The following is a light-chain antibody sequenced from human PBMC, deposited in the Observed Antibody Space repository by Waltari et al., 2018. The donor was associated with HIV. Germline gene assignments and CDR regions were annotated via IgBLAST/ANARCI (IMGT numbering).Light chain of an antibody. CDR3: LQSDKWPRT. V-gene: IGKV3-15*01. J-gene: IGKJ1*01. Sequence: VLLTQSPATLSVSPGERVTLSCRASQGVSSSLAWYQLKPGQAPRLLIYGASTRASGVPSRFTATGSGTQFTLTVSNLQSDDFALYFCLQSDKWPRTFGQGTKLEIK. CDR1: QGVSSS. CDR2: GAS.